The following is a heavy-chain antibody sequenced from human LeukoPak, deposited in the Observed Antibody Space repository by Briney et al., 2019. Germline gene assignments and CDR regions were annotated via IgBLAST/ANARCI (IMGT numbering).Heavy chain of an antibody. CDR1: GFTFSSYG. J-gene: IGHJ6*03. CDR3: AKFGYYMDV. Sequence: GGSLRLSCAASGFTFSSYGMHWVRQAPGKGLEWVAVISYDGSNKYYADSVKGRFTISRDNSKNTLYLQMNSLRAEDTAVYYCAKFGYYMDVWGKGTTVTISS. D-gene: IGHD3-10*01. V-gene: IGHV3-30*18. CDR2: ISYDGSNK.